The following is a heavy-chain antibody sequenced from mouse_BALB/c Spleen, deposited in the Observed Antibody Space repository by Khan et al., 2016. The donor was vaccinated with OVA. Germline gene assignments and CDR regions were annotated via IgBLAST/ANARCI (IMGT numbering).Heavy chain of an antibody. J-gene: IGHJ2*01. V-gene: IGHV1-7*01. CDR1: GYTFINYW. D-gene: IGHD1-1*01. CDR2: INPSTGYT. CDR3: ARRDLRWDFDY. Sequence: QVQLKESGAELAKPGASVKMSCKASGYTFINYWILWVKQRPGQGLEWIGYINPSTGYTEYNQNFKDKATLTADKSSSTVYMQLSSLTSEDSAVYYCARRDLRWDFDYWGQGTTLTVSS.